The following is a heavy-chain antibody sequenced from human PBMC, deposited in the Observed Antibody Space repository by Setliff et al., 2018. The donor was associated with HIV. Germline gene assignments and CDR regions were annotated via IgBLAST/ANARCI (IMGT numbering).Heavy chain of an antibody. V-gene: IGHV1-69*13. D-gene: IGHD3-22*01. CDR3: ARDRHHYDSSGFDAFDL. CDR1: GGTFSNYA. Sequence: ASVKVSCKASGGTFSNYAFSWVRQAPGQGLEWMGGIIPLFGTANDAQNFQGRVTITADASTSTAYMELSSLRSEDTAMYYCARDRHHYDSSGFDAFDLWGQGTMVTVSS. CDR2: IIPLFGTA. J-gene: IGHJ3*01.